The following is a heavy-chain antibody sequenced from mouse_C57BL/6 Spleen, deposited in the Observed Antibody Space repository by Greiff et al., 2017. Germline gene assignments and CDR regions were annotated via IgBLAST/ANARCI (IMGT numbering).Heavy chain of an antibody. D-gene: IGHD3-2*02. J-gene: IGHJ3*01. CDR2: IDPSDSYT. V-gene: IGHV1-69*01. CDR1: GYTFTSYW. CDR3: ARGDSSGYGRTWFAY. Sequence: QVQLQQPGAELVMPGASVKLSCKASGYTFTSYWMHWVKQRPGQGLEWIGEIDPSDSYTNYNQKFKGKSTLTVDKSSSTAYMQLSSLTSEDSAVYYCARGDSSGYGRTWFAYWGQGTLVTVSA.